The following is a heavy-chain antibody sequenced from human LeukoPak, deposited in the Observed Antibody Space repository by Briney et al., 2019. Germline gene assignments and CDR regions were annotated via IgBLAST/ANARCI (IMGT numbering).Heavy chain of an antibody. CDR2: ISVGGDNT. Sequence: QPGGSLRLSCAASGFTFSSYTMSWVRQAPGKGLEWVSAISVGGDNTYYADSVKGRFTISRDNAKNSLYLQMNSLRAEDTAVYYCARDDRNTAVAGYGVDYWGQGTLVTVSS. CDR1: GFTFSSYT. D-gene: IGHD6-19*01. J-gene: IGHJ4*02. V-gene: IGHV3-23*01. CDR3: ARDDRNTAVAGYGVDY.